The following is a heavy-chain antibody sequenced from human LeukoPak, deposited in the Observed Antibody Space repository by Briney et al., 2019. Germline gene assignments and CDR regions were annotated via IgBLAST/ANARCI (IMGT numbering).Heavy chain of an antibody. CDR1: GVSFSGYY. V-gene: IGHV4-34*01. D-gene: IGHD3-22*01. CDR2: ITHSGST. CDR3: ARAIRDYSRCYSLHFDY. Sequence: PETLSLSCAVYGVSFSGYYWSWIRQPPGKGLEWIGEITHSGSTNYNPSLKSRVTISVDTSKNQFSLKLSSVTAADTAVYYCARAIRDYSRCYSLHFDYWGQGTLVTVSS. J-gene: IGHJ4*02.